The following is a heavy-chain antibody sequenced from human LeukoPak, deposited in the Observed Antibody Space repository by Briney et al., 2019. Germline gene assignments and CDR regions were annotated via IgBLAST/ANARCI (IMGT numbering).Heavy chain of an antibody. CDR2: INHSGST. Sequence: SETLSLTCAVYGGSFNSYYWTWIRQPPGKGLEWIGEINHSGSTNYNPSLKSRVTISVDTSKNQFSLKLSSVTAADTAVYYCARRRLDILTGYYLWGQGTLVTVSS. CDR3: ARRRLDILTGYYL. J-gene: IGHJ4*02. D-gene: IGHD3-9*01. V-gene: IGHV4-34*01. CDR1: GGSFNSYY.